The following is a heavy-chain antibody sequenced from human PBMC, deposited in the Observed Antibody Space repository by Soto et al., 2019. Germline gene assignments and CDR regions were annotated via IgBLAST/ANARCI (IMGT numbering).Heavy chain of an antibody. CDR3: ARVRGYSYGRFDP. D-gene: IGHD5-18*01. J-gene: IGHJ5*02. CDR1: GFTFSSYA. Sequence: PGGSLRLSCAASGFTFSSYAMHWVRQAPGKGLEWVAVISYDGSNKYYADSVKGRFTISRDNSKNTLYLQMNSLRAEDTAVYYCARVRGYSYGRFDPWGQGTLVTVSS. CDR2: ISYDGSNK. V-gene: IGHV3-30-3*01.